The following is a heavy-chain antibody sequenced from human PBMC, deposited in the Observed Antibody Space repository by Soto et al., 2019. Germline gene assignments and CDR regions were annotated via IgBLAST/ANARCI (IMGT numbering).Heavy chain of an antibody. D-gene: IGHD3-10*01. CDR1: GFTFSSYS. Sequence: GGSLRLSCAASGFTFSSYSINWVRQAPGKGLEWVSYISTSGSTIYYADSVKGRFTISRDNARNSVYLQVNSLRAEDTAVYYCARAGGMDVWGQGTTVTVSS. CDR2: ISTSGSTI. V-gene: IGHV3-48*01. J-gene: IGHJ6*02. CDR3: ARAGGMDV.